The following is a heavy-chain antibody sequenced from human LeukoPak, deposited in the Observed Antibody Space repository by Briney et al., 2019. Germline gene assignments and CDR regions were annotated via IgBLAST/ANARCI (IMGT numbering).Heavy chain of an antibody. CDR2: IYYHGNNK. D-gene: IGHD3-10*01. CDR1: GFTFSNYG. J-gene: IGHJ5*02. V-gene: IGHV3-30*02. Sequence: GGSLRLSCAASGFTFSNYGMHWVRQAPGKGLEWVAFIYYHGNNKNYADFVKGRFTISRDNSKNTLFLQMNSLRAEDTAVYYCARGNYYGSGCDLWGQGPLVTVSS. CDR3: ARGNYYGSGCDL.